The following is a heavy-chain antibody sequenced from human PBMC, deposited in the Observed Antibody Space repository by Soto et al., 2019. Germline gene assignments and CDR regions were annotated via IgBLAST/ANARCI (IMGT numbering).Heavy chain of an antibody. CDR1: GFTVSSNY. CDR2: IYSGGST. CDR3: ARQSGYYSGFDY. D-gene: IGHD3-22*01. V-gene: IGHV3-66*04. J-gene: IGHJ4*02. Sequence: EVQLVESGGGLVQPWGSLRLSCAASGFTVSSNYMSWVRQAPGKGLEWVSVIYSGGSTYYADSVKGRFTISRDNSKNTLYLQMNSLRAEDTAVYYCARQSGYYSGFDYWGQGTLVTVSS.